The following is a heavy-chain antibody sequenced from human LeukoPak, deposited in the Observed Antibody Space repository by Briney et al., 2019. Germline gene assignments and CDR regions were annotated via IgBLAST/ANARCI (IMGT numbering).Heavy chain of an antibody. J-gene: IGHJ6*03. CDR2: MNPNSGNT. Sequence: GASVKVPCKASGYTFTSYDINWVRQDTGQGLEWMGWMNPNSGNTGYAQKFQGRVTITRNTSISTAYMELSSLRSEDTAVYYCARGASKVRGVRDYYMDVWGKGTTVTVSS. CDR1: GYTFTSYD. V-gene: IGHV1-8*03. CDR3: ARGASKVRGVRDYYMDV. D-gene: IGHD3-10*01.